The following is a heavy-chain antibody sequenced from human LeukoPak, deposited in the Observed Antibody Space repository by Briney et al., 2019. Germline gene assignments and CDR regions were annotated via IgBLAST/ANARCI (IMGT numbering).Heavy chain of an antibody. Sequence: PGGSLRLTCTTSGFTFTNYGINWVRQAPGKGLDWVAVISNDGSKKYYADSVKGRFTISRDNSKNTLSLQVSSLRTEDTAVYYCAKDRYSYAFEYSDSWGQGTLVTVSS. J-gene: IGHJ4*02. D-gene: IGHD5-18*01. V-gene: IGHV3-30*18. CDR3: AKDRYSYAFEYSDS. CDR1: GFTFTNYG. CDR2: ISNDGSKK.